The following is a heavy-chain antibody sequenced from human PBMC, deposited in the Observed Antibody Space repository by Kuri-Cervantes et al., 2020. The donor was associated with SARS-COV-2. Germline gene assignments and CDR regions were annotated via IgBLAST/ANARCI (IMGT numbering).Heavy chain of an antibody. CDR1: GGSFSGYY. D-gene: IGHD5-12*01. V-gene: IGHV4-34*01. J-gene: IGHJ3*02. CDR2: INHSGST. CDR3: ARDYSGYAYI. Sequence: SETLSLTCAVYGGSFSGYYWSWIRQPPGKGLEWIGEINHSGSTNYNPSLKSRVTISVDTSKNQFSLKLSSVTAADTAAYYCARDYSGYAYIWGQGTMVTVSS.